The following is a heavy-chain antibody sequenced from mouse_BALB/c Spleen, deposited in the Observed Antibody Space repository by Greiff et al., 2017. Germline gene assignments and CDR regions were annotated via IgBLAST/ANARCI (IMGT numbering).Heavy chain of an antibody. Sequence: QVQLQQSGAELVKPGASVKLSCKASGYTFTSYYMYWVKQRPGQGLEWIGEINPSNGGTNFNEKFKSKATLTVDKSSSTAYMQLSSLTSEDSAVYYCTRLYDYDDAMDYWGQGTSVTVSS. V-gene: IGHV1S81*02. CDR2: INPSNGGT. J-gene: IGHJ4*01. D-gene: IGHD2-4*01. CDR3: TRLYDYDDAMDY. CDR1: GYTFTSYY.